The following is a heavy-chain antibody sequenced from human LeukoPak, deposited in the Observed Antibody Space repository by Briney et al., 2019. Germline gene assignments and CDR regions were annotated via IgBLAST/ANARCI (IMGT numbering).Heavy chain of an antibody. CDR2: ISYDGSNK. D-gene: IGHD1-26*01. J-gene: IGHJ4*02. CDR1: GFTFSSYG. Sequence: GGSLRLSCAASGFTFSSYGMHWVRQAPGKGMEWVAVISYDGSNKYYADSVKGRFTISRDNSKNTLYLQMNSLRAEDTAVYYCSGEDFDYWGQGTLVTVSS. V-gene: IGHV3-30*03. CDR3: SGEDFDY.